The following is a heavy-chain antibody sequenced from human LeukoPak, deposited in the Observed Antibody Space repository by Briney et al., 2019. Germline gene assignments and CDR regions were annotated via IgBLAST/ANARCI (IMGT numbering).Heavy chain of an antibody. CDR3: AKDLGSGALLYYCYMDV. CDR1: GFTFSSYA. D-gene: IGHD2-15*01. J-gene: IGHJ6*03. Sequence: GSLRLSCAASGFTFSSYAMNWVRQAPGKGLEWFSGISGSADSTHYADSVKGRFTVSRDNSKNTLYLQMNSLRAEDTAVYYCAKDLGSGALLYYCYMDVWGKGTTVTVSS. V-gene: IGHV3-23*01. CDR2: ISGSADST.